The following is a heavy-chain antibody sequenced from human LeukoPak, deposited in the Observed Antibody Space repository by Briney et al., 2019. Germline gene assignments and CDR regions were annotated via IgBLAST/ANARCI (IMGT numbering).Heavy chain of an antibody. CDR1: GGTFSSYA. CDR2: IIPIFGTA. Sequence: SVKVSCKASGGTFSSYAISWVRQAPGQGLEWMGGIIPIFGTANYAQKFQGRVTITTDESTSAAYMELSSLRSEDTAVYYCARVNRYYYDSSGPLSYFDYWGQGTLVTVSS. V-gene: IGHV1-69*05. J-gene: IGHJ4*02. D-gene: IGHD3-22*01. CDR3: ARVNRYYYDSSGPLSYFDY.